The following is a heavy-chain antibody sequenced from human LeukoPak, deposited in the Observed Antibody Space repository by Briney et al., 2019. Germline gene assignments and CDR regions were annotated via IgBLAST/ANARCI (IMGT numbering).Heavy chain of an antibody. J-gene: IGHJ4*02. CDR1: GYTFTSYR. CDR3: ARDLGYYYDSSGYLYYFDY. CDR2: ISAYNGNT. D-gene: IGHD3-22*01. V-gene: IGHV1-18*01. Sequence: GASVKVSCKASGYTFTSYRISWVRQAPGQGLEWMGWISAYNGNTNYAQKLQGRVTMTTDTSTSTAYMELRSLRSDDTAVYYCARDLGYYYDSSGYLYYFDYWGQGTLVTVSS.